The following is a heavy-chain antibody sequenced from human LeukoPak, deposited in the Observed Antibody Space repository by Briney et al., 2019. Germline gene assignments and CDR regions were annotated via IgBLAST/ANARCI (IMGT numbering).Heavy chain of an antibody. V-gene: IGHV5-51*01. CDR3: ARHLIPWKTTVTSFDY. J-gene: IGHJ4*02. CDR1: GYSFSSYW. D-gene: IGHD4-17*01. CDR2: IYPGDSAT. Sequence: GESLKISCKGSGYSFSSYWIGWVRQMPGKGLEWMGIIYPGDSATRYSPSFQGQVTISADKSISTAYLQWSSLKASDSAMYYCARHLIPWKTTVTSFDYGGQGTLVTVSS.